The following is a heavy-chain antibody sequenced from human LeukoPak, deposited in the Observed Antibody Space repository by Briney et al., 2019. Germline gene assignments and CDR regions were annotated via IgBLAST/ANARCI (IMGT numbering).Heavy chain of an antibody. CDR2: IYYSGST. CDR3: GRRAYGSGSFNRYYFDY. J-gene: IGHJ4*02. Sequence: SETLSLTCTVSGDSISNYYWSWIQQPPGKGLEWIGYIYYSGSTNYNPSLKSRVTISVDTSKNQFSLKLNSVTAADTAVYYCGRRAYGSGSFNRYYFDYWGQGTLVAVSS. V-gene: IGHV4-59*08. D-gene: IGHD3-10*01. CDR1: GDSISNYY.